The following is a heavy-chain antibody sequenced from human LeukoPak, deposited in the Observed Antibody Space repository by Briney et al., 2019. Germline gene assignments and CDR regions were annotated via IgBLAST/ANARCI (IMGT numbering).Heavy chain of an antibody. D-gene: IGHD3-10*01. CDR3: VKVAKYYYGSETYYFFEH. Sequence: PGGSLRLSCAASGITFSNYWMSWVRQPPGKGLEWVANIKQDGTEKYYVDSVKGRFTISRNNAKNSLYLQMNSLRVGDTAIYYCVKVAKYYYGSETYYFFEHWGQGTPVTAS. CDR2: IKQDGTEK. CDR1: GITFSNYW. J-gene: IGHJ4*02. V-gene: IGHV3-7*01.